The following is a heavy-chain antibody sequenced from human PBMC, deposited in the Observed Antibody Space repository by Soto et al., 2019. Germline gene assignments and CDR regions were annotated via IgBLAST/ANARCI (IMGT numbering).Heavy chain of an antibody. D-gene: IGHD6-13*01. J-gene: IGHJ4*02. V-gene: IGHV4-39*01. CDR1: GGSISSSSYY. CDR3: AMPGIAAAGTPFDY. CDR2: IYYSGST. Sequence: SETLSLTCTVSGGSISSSSYYWGWIRQPPGKGLEWIGSIYYSGSTYYNPSLKSRVPISVDTTKNQFSLKLSSVTAADTAVYYCAMPGIAAAGTPFDYWGQGTLVTVSS.